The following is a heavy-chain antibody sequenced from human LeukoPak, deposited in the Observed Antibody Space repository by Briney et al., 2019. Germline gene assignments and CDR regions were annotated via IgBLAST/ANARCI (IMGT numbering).Heavy chain of an antibody. CDR3: ARANFLYCSSSTCLFDY. V-gene: IGHV1-2*02. CDR2: INPNDGDT. CDR1: GYTFTDYY. J-gene: IGHJ4*02. D-gene: IGHD2-2*01. Sequence: ASVKVSCKASGYTFTDYYMHWVRQAPGQGFEWMGWINPNDGDTNYAQKFQGRVTMTRDTSISTAHMEVGRLRSDDTAVYYCARANFLYCSSSTCLFDYWGQGTLVTVSS.